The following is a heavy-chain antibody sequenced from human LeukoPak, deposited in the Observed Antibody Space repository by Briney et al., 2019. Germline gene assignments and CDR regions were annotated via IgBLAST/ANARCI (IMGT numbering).Heavy chain of an antibody. CDR1: GFTFRSYA. CDR2: ISGSGGST. J-gene: IGHJ4*02. Sequence: GGSLRLSCAASGFTFRSYAMSWVRQAPGKGLEWVSAISGSGGSTYYADSVKGRFTISRDNSKNTLYLQMNSLRAEDTAVYYCAKDGYSSGWSYFDYWGQGTLVTVSS. D-gene: IGHD6-19*01. V-gene: IGHV3-23*01. CDR3: AKDGYSSGWSYFDY.